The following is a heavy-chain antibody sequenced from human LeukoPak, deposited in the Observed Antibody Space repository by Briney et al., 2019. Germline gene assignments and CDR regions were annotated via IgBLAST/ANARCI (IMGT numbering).Heavy chain of an antibody. V-gene: IGHV3-23*01. CDR2: ISGSGGST. Sequence: PGGSLRLSCAASGFAFSSYAMSWVRQAPGKGLEWVSVISGSGGSTYYADSVKGRFTISRDNSKNMVYLQMSSLRAEDTAVYYCAKDITMVRGVNRDPFDYWGQGTLVTVSS. CDR3: AKDITMVRGVNRDPFDY. CDR1: GFAFSSYA. J-gene: IGHJ4*02. D-gene: IGHD3-10*01.